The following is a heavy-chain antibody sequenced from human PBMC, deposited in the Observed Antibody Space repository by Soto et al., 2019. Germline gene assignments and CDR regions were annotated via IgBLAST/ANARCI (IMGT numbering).Heavy chain of an antibody. CDR3: ARMAN. J-gene: IGHJ4*02. V-gene: IGHV3-21*06. CDR1: GFPFSRYS. CDR2: ISSGGNDI. Sequence: PGGSLRLSCEASGFPFSRYSLNWVRQAPGKGLEWVSSISSGGNDISYAESVEGRFFTSRDNVNNVLYLDINNLRPEDTAVYYCARMANWGQGTLVTVSS.